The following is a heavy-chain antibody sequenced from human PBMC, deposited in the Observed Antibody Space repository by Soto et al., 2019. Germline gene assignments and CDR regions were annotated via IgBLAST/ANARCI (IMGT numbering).Heavy chain of an antibody. CDR3: EAEMTFGKLSVV. D-gene: IGHD3-16*02. J-gene: IGHJ6*02. Sequence: QVQLVQSGAEVKKPGSSVKVSCKASGDTDTNYVISWVRQAPGQGLEWMGGIFPKFGTTYSAQKLQDRLTITADESTTTVYMQLSSHRLDDTAVYYCEAEMTFGKLSVVWGQGTTVTVSS. CDR1: GDTDTNYV. V-gene: IGHV1-69*01. CDR2: IFPKFGTT.